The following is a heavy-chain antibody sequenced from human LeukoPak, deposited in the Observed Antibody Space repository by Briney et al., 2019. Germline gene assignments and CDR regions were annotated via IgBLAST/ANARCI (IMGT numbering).Heavy chain of an antibody. J-gene: IGHJ4*02. CDR3: ASTPNYDFWSGYYTVVDY. CDR2: IIPNFGTA. D-gene: IGHD3-3*01. V-gene: IGHV1-69*05. Sequence: SVKVSCKASGGTFSSYAISWVRQAPGQGLEWMGGIIPNFGTANYAQKFQGRVTITTDESTSTAYMELSSLRSEDTAVYYCASTPNYDFWSGYYTVVDYWGQGTLVTVSS. CDR1: GGTFSSYA.